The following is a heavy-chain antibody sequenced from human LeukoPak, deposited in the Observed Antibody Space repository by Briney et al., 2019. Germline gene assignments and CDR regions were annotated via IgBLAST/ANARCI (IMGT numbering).Heavy chain of an antibody. Sequence: ASVKVSCKASGYTFTKYGISWLRQAPGQGLEWMAWISAYNGNTSYAQKLQGRVTMTTDTSTSTAYMELRSLRSDDTAVYYCARDLSHCGGDCSTQTPFDYWGQGTLVTVSS. D-gene: IGHD2-21*01. CDR2: ISAYNGNT. CDR3: ARDLSHCGGDCSTQTPFDY. V-gene: IGHV1-18*01. J-gene: IGHJ4*02. CDR1: GYTFTKYG.